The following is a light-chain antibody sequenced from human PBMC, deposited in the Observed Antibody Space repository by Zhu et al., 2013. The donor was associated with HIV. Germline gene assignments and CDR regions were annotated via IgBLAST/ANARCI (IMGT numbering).Light chain of an antibody. CDR1: QSISTY. CDR3: QQANSFPLT. J-gene: IGKJ4*01. Sequence: DIQMTQSPSSLSASVGDRVTITCRASQSISTYLNWYQQKPGKAPKLLIYAASSLQSGVPSRFSGSGSGTDFTLTISSLQPEDLAIYFCQQANSFPLTFGGGTKVEI. CDR2: AAS. V-gene: IGKV1-39*01.